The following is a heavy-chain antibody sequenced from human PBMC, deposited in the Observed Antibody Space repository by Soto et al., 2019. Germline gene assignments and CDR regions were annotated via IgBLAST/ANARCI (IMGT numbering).Heavy chain of an antibody. D-gene: IGHD3-16*02. CDR1: GFPFSNAW. Sequence: EVQLVESGGGLVKPGGSLRLSCAASGFPFSNAWMSWVRQAPGKGLEWVARIKRKIDGGTTDYAALVKGRFTISRDDSKNTIYLQMNSLETEDTAMYYCTTYDYIWGSDRYRWAYWCQGALVTVSS. CDR3: TTYDYIWGSDRYRWAY. V-gene: IGHV3-15*01. J-gene: IGHJ4*02. CDR2: IKRKIDGGTT.